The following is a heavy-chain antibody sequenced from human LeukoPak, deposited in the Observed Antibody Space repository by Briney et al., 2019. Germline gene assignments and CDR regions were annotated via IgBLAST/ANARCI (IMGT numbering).Heavy chain of an antibody. CDR2: IGSSGSTI. V-gene: IGHV3-48*03. Sequence: GGSLRLSCAASGFTFSSYEMSWVRQAPGKGLEWVSRIGSSGSTIHYADSVKGRFTISGDNTKNSLYLQMNSLRAEDTAVYYCARSRFNMATLPYFDSWGQGTLVTVSS. CDR1: GFTFSSYE. D-gene: IGHD5-24*01. J-gene: IGHJ4*02. CDR3: ARSRFNMATLPYFDS.